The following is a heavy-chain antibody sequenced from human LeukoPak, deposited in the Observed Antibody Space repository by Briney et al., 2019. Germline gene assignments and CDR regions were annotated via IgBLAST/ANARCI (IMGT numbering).Heavy chain of an antibody. V-gene: IGHV1-24*01. CDR3: ATTRSPPPYCGGDCYSPFDY. CDR2: FDPEDGET. Sequence: GASVEVSCKVSGYTLTELSMHWVRQAPGKGLEWMGGFDPEDGETIYAQKFQGRVTMTEDTSTDTAYMELSSLRSEDTAVYYCATTRSPPPYCGGDCYSPFDYWGQGTLVTVSS. J-gene: IGHJ4*02. CDR1: GYTLTELS. D-gene: IGHD2-21*02.